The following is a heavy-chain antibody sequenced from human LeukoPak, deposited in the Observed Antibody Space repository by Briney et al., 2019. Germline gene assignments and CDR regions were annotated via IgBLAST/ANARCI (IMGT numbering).Heavy chain of an antibody. V-gene: IGHV3-23*01. J-gene: IGHJ4*02. CDR2: ICGSGSCT. CDR1: GFTFSNYA. Sequence: GGSPRLSCAASGFTFSNYALGWVRQAPGKGLEWVSTICGSGSCTYYADSVKGRFTISRDNSRNTLSLQMNSLRVEDAALYYCAKHDLSGSYFVYWGQGTLVTVSS. D-gene: IGHD3-10*01. CDR3: AKHDLSGSYFVY.